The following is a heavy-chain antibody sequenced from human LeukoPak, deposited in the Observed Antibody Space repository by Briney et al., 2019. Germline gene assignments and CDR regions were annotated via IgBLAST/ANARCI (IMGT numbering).Heavy chain of an antibody. D-gene: IGHD3-16*01. V-gene: IGHV3-48*04. CDR3: ARDRVGEFDP. CDR2: ISSSGSTI. Sequence: GGSLRLSCAASGFTFSSYWMSWVRQAPGKGLEGVSYISSSGSTIYYADSVKGRFTISRDNAKNSLYLQMNSLRAEDTAVYYCARDRVGEFDPWGQGTLVTVSS. CDR1: GFTFSSYW. J-gene: IGHJ5*02.